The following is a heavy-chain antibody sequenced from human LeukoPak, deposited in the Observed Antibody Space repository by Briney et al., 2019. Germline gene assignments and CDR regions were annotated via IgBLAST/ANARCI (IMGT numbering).Heavy chain of an antibody. CDR3: ARPWARAFDI. Sequence: GESLKISCKGSVYGFTTYWIGWVRQMPGKGLEWMGFIYLGDSDTRYSPSFQGQVTISADKSISTAYLQWSSLKASDTAIYYCARPWARAFDIWGQGTMVTVSS. J-gene: IGHJ3*02. V-gene: IGHV5-51*01. CDR2: IYLGDSDT. CDR1: VYGFTTYW.